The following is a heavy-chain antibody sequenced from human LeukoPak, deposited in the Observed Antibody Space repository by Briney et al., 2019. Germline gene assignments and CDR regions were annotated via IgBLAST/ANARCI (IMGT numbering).Heavy chain of an antibody. CDR3: ATDRPHPRNEPTNFDY. J-gene: IGHJ4*02. V-gene: IGHV3-15*01. CDR2: IKSKTDGGTT. D-gene: IGHD1-1*01. CDR1: GFIFSNAW. Sequence: GGSLRLSCAASGFIFSNAWMSWVRQAPGKGLEWVGRIKSKTDGGTTDYAAPVKGRFTISRDNSKNTLYLQMNSLRAEDTAVYYCATDRPHPRNEPTNFDYWGQGTLVTVSS.